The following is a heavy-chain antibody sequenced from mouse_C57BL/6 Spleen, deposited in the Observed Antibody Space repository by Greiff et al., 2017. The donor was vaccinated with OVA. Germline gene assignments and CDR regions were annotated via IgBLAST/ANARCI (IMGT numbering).Heavy chain of an antibody. D-gene: IGHD1-1*01. J-gene: IGHJ4*01. V-gene: IGHV5-12*01. CDR3: AGGVNYDYAMDY. CDR1: GFTFSDYY. Sequence: EVQLQESGGGLVQPGGSLKLSCAASGFTFSDYYMYWVRQTPEKRLEWVAYISNGGGSTYYPDTVKGRFTISRDNAKNTLYLQMSRLKSEDTAMYYCAGGVNYDYAMDYWGQGTSVTVSS. CDR2: ISNGGGST.